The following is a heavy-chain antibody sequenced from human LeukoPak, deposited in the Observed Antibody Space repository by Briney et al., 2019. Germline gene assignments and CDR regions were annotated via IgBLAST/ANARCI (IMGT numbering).Heavy chain of an antibody. V-gene: IGHV4-4*07. D-gene: IGHD3-10*01. CDR1: GGSVSSYV. Sequence: AETLSLTCTASGGSVSSYVWSWIRQPAGKGLEWIGHVHASGGFKYHPSPRSRLTMLIDTSKNKFSLRQTSVLGADAAVFFCARGSMGGSGSYYKAQYYGMDVWGQGTTVTVYS. J-gene: IGHJ6*02. CDR2: VHASGGF. CDR3: ARGSMGGSGSYYKAQYYGMDV.